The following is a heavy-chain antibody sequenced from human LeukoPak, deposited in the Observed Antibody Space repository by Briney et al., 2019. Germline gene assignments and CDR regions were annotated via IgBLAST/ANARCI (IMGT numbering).Heavy chain of an antibody. J-gene: IGHJ4*02. V-gene: IGHV5-51*01. CDR3: ARQEYSSSPEDY. Sequence: ASVKVSCKASGYTFTSYGISWVRQAPGQGLEWMGIIYPGDSDTRYSPSFQGQVTISADKSISTAYLQWSSLKASDTAMYYCARQEYSSSPEDYWGQGTLVTVSS. D-gene: IGHD6-6*01. CDR1: GYTFTSYG. CDR2: IYPGDSDT.